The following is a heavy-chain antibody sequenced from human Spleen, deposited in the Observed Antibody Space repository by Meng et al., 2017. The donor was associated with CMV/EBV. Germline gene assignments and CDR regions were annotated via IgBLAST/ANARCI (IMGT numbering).Heavy chain of an antibody. CDR2: ISGLNGDI. Sequence: YTFRNSGISWVRQAPGQGLEWMGWISGLNGDIKYAEKFQDRVNMTTDTSTSTTYMELRSLRSDDTAVYYCARDKNRIFGVMIIMFDFWGQGTLVTVSS. CDR3: ARDKNRIFGVMIIMFDF. V-gene: IGHV1-18*01. J-gene: IGHJ4*02. D-gene: IGHD3-3*02. CDR1: YTFRNSG.